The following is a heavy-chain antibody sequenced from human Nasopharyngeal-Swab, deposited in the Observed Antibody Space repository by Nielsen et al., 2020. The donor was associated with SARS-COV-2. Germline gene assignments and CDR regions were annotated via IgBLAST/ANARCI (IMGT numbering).Heavy chain of an antibody. CDR2: IYYSGST. J-gene: IGHJ6*02. D-gene: IGHD4-11*01. CDR3: ARDASNYGDYYYYDGMDV. CDR1: GGSVSSGSYY. V-gene: IGHV4-61*01. Sequence: ESLKISCTVSGGSVSSGSYYWSWIRQPPGKGLEWIGYIYYSGSTNYNPSLKSRVTISVDTSKNQFSLKLSSVTAADTAVYYCARDASNYGDYYYYDGMDVWGQGTTVTVSS.